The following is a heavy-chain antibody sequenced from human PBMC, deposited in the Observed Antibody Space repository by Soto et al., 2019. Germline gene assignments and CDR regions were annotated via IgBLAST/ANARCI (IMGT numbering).Heavy chain of an antibody. Sequence: EVQLVESGGGLVQPGGSLRLSCEASGFTFRNYDMHWVRQGTGKGLEWVSGISAAGDPDYADSVEGRFTISRENAQNSCFLQMNSLRVVDTDVYYCARTDSDFYGLDVWGQGTTVIVSS. CDR3: ARTDSDFYGLDV. V-gene: IGHV3-13*05. CDR2: ISAAGDP. CDR1: GFTFRNYD. D-gene: IGHD5-18*01. J-gene: IGHJ6*02.